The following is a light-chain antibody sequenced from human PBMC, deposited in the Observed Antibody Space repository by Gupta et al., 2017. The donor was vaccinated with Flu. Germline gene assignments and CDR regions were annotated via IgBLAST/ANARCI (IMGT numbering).Light chain of an antibody. J-gene: IGKJ4*02. CDR2: QVS. V-gene: IGKV2-30*01. CDR1: QGLVYSDGNTY. CDR3: SQGAHWHWA. Sequence: DVVMTQSPLSLPVTLGQPASIAGRSSQGLVYSDGNTYLHWFQDRPGQSPRRLIYQVSYLYSGVPDRFSRSGSGTDFTLKISMVEADDVGIYFGSQGAHWHWALGAGTKEDIK.